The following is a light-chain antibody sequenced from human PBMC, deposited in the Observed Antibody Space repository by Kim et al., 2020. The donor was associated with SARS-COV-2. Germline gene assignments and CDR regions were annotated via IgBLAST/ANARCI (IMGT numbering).Light chain of an antibody. CDR1: QSVSSY. CDR3: QQRSNWPPFT. Sequence: PGERATLACRASQSVSSYLAWYQQKPGQAPRLLIYDASNRATGIPARFSGSGSGTDFTLTISSLEPEDFVVYYCQQRSNWPPFTFGPGTKVDIK. J-gene: IGKJ3*01. CDR2: DAS. V-gene: IGKV3-11*01.